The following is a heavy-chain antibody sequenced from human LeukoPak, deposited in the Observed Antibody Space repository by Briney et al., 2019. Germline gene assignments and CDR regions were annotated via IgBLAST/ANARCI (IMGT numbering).Heavy chain of an antibody. CDR1: GFTFSSYA. CDR2: ISGSGGST. CDR3: AKDSRVLYSSSPSDY. D-gene: IGHD6-6*01. Sequence: GGSLRLSCAASGFTFSSYAMSWVRQAPGRGLEWVSAISGSGGSTYYADSLKGRFTISRDNSKNTLSLQMNSLRAEDTAVYYCAKDSRVLYSSSPSDYWGQGTLVTVSS. J-gene: IGHJ4*02. V-gene: IGHV3-23*01.